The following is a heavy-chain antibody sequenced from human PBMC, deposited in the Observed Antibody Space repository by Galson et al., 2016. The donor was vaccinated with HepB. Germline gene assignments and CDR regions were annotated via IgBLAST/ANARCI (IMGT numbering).Heavy chain of an antibody. D-gene: IGHD2-2*01. CDR1: GFNFSDYY. J-gene: IGHJ5*02. V-gene: IGHV4-34*01. CDR3: ARASIIPGARMIFDP. Sequence: LRLSCAASGFNFSDYYMNWIRQAPGKGLEWLGEIYHTGTSNNNPFLSSRFTLSVDKSRNQFSLNVTSVTAADTAVYYCARASIIPGARMIFDPWGQGTLVTVSS. CDR2: IYHTGTS.